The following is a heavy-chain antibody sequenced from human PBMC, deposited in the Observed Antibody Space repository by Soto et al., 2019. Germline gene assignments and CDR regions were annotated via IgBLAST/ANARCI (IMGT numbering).Heavy chain of an antibody. J-gene: IGHJ5*02. D-gene: IGHD1-26*01. CDR1: GGSFSGYY. CDR3: ARGKGGSYRGYWFDP. Sequence: SETLSLTCAVYGGSFSGYYWSWIRQPPGKGLEWIGEINHSGSTNYNPSLKSRVTISVDTSKNQFSLKLSSVTAADTAVYYCARGKGGSYRGYWFDPWGQGTLVTVS. CDR2: INHSGST. V-gene: IGHV4-34*01.